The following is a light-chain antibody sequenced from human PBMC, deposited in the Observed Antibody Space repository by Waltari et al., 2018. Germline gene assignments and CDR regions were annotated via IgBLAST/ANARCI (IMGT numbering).Light chain of an antibody. V-gene: IGLV3-21*04. J-gene: IGLJ2*01. CDR2: YDS. CDR3: LVWHSTSDHHGV. CDR1: NLGSKS. Sequence: SYVVTQSPSVSVAPGDTARLTCGGGNLGSKSVHWFQQRPGQAPVLVISYDSDRPSGIPERFSGSNSGNTATLTISWVEAEDEADYYCLVWHSTSDHHGVFGGGTKLTVL.